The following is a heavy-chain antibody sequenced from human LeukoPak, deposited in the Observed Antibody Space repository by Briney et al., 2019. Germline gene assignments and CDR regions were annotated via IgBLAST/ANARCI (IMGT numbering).Heavy chain of an antibody. CDR3: ARSLWFGELPTDY. D-gene: IGHD3-10*01. CDR1: GYTFTTYH. J-gene: IGHJ4*02. Sequence: ASVKVSCKASGYTFTTYHMHWVRQAPGRGLEWMGIINPSGGSTTYAQKFQGRVTITRDTSTSTVYMELSSLRSEDTAVYYCARSLWFGELPTDYWGQGTLVTVSS. CDR2: INPSGGST. V-gene: IGHV1-46*01.